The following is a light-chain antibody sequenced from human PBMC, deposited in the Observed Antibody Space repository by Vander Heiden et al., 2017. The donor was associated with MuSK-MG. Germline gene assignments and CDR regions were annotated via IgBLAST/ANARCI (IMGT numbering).Light chain of an antibody. CDR3: LLYDYSSGWT. V-gene: IGKV1-5*01. CDR1: QGISNW. Sequence: DIQMTQSPSTLSASIGDTVTITCRASQGISNWLAWHQQKPGKAPKVVIYDAPNLKSGVPSRFSASGSGTEFTLTMSSLQPDDFATYYCLLYDYSSGWTFGQGTRVE. CDR2: DAP. J-gene: IGKJ1*01.